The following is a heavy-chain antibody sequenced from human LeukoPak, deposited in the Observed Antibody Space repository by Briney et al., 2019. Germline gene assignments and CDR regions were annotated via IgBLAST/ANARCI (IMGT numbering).Heavy chain of an antibody. Sequence: PSETLSLTCTVSGGSISSYYWSWIRQPPGKGLEWIGYIYYSGGTNYNPSLKSRVTISVDTSKNQFSLKLSSVTAADTAVYYCARVKYCSSTSCYKRGKSWFDPWGQGTLVTVSS. CDR3: ARVKYCSSTSCYKRGKSWFDP. J-gene: IGHJ5*02. CDR1: GGSISSYY. CDR2: IYYSGGT. D-gene: IGHD2-2*02. V-gene: IGHV4-59*01.